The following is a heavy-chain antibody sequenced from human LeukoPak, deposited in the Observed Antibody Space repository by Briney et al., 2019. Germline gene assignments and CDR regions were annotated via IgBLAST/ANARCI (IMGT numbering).Heavy chain of an antibody. D-gene: IGHD6-13*01. J-gene: IGHJ6*03. CDR2: IGGSVAET. V-gene: IGHV3-23*01. CDR3: AKGTVGTYYFYYMDV. Sequence: GGSLRLSCAASGFTFSKYAMTWVRQAPGKGLECVSAIGGSVAETYSADSVKGRFTISRDNSKNTLYLQMNGLRAEDTAIYYCAKGTVGTYYFYYMDVWGKGTTVTVSS. CDR1: GFTFSKYA.